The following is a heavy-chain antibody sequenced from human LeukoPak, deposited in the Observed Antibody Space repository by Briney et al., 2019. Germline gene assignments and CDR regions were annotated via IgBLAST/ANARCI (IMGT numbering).Heavy chain of an antibody. J-gene: IGHJ4*02. D-gene: IGHD2-21*01. CDR3: SKDLGDRWGCYFDF. Sequence: GGSLRLSCAASGFTFSTTAMHWVRQAPGKGLEWVAMTSFDESNKQYAESVKGRFIISRDNSKNTVYLEMNSLRPEDSALYSCSKDLGDRWGCYFDFWGQGTQVIVSS. CDR2: TSFDESNK. V-gene: IGHV3-30*04. CDR1: GFTFSTTA.